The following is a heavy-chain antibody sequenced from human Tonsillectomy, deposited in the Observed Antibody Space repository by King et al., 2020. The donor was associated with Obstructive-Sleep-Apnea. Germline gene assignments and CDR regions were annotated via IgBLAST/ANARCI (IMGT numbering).Heavy chain of an antibody. CDR1: GYSINSGYY. J-gene: IGHJ5*02. CDR2: VYHSGNT. V-gene: IGHV4-38-2*02. CDR3: AREGYGP. Sequence: QLQESGPGLVKPSETLSLTCTVSGYSINSGYYWGWIRQPPGKGRGGIGSVYHSGNTYYNPSLKSRVPLSVHTSQTQFSLWLFSVTAADTAVYYCAREGYGPWGQGALVTVSS. D-gene: IGHD5-12*01.